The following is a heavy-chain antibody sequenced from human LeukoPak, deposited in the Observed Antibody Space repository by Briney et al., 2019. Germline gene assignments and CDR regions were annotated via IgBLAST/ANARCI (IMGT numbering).Heavy chain of an antibody. CDR1: GFTFDDYG. Sequence: PGGSLRLSCEASGFTFDDYGMSWVRQAPGKGLEWVSGINWNGNSRGNADSVKGRFTISRDNAKNSLYLQMNSLRSEDTALYYCARIRITMVRGSPYFDYWGQGTLVTVSS. CDR2: INWNGNSR. D-gene: IGHD3-10*01. V-gene: IGHV3-20*04. J-gene: IGHJ4*02. CDR3: ARIRITMVRGSPYFDY.